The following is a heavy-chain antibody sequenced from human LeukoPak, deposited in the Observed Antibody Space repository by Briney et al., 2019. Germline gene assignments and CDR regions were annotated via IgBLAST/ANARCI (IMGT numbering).Heavy chain of an antibody. J-gene: IGHJ4*02. CDR1: GFTFSSYW. CDR3: ARDPLRYFDWLYTN. Sequence: GGSLRLSCAASGFTFSSYWMSWVRQAPGKGLEWVANTNRVGSEKYYVDSVKGRFTISRDNAKNSLYLQMNSLRAEDTAVYYCARDPLRYFDWLYTNWGQGALVTVSS. V-gene: IGHV3-7*01. CDR2: TNRVGSEK. D-gene: IGHD3-9*01.